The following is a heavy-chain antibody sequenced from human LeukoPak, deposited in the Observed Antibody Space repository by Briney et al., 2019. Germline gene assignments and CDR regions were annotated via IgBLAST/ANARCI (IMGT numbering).Heavy chain of an antibody. Sequence: PVKVSCKASGGTFSSYAISWVRQAPGQGLEWMGRIIPILGIANYAQKFQGRVTITADKSTSTAYMGLSSLRSEDTAVYYCARDREGNVWGSYNFDYWGQGTLVTVSS. CDR3: ARDREGNVWGSYNFDY. D-gene: IGHD3-16*01. CDR2: IIPILGIA. J-gene: IGHJ4*02. CDR1: GGTFSSYA. V-gene: IGHV1-69*04.